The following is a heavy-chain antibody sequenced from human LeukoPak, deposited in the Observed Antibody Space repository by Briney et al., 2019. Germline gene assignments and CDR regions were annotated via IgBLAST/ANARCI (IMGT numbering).Heavy chain of an antibody. CDR1: GFTFSSYW. D-gene: IGHD3-22*01. Sequence: PGGSLRLSCAASGFTFSSYWMSWVRQAPGKGLEWVSAISGSGGSTYYADSVKGRFTISRDNSKNTLYLQMNSLRAEDTAVYYCAKDRRVRYYYDSSDLDAFDIWGQGTMVTVSS. CDR3: AKDRRVRYYYDSSDLDAFDI. V-gene: IGHV3-23*01. J-gene: IGHJ3*02. CDR2: ISGSGGST.